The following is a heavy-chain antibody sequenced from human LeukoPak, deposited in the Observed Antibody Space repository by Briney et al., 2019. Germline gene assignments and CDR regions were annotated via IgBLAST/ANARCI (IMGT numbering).Heavy chain of an antibody. CDR2: INPNSGGT. J-gene: IGHJ5*02. V-gene: IGHV1-2*02. CDR1: GYTFTGYY. Sequence: ASVKVSCKASGYTFTGYYMHWVRQTPGQGLEWMGWINPNSGGTNYAQKFQGRVTMTRDTSISTAYMELSRLRSDDTAVYYCARSTYSGSFTFDPWGQGTLVTVSS. CDR3: ARSTYSGSFTFDP. D-gene: IGHD1-26*01.